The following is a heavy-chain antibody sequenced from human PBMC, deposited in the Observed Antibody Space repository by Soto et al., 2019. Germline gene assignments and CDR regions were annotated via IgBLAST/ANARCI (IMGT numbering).Heavy chain of an antibody. J-gene: IGHJ6*02. CDR1: GASITPYY. D-gene: IGHD5-18*01. Sequence: PSETLSLTCTVSGASITPYYWSWIRQPPGKGLEWIGYIYYSGTTDYNPSLKSRVTMSVDPSKNLLFLKLTSVTAADSAVYYCAKGDTAMGGSYEYYYGVDVWGQGTTVTVSS. CDR2: IYYSGTT. CDR3: AKGDTAMGGSYEYYYGVDV. V-gene: IGHV4-59*01.